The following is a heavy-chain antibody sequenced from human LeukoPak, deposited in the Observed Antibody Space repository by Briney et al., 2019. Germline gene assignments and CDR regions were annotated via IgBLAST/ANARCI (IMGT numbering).Heavy chain of an antibody. CDR2: IYHSGST. Sequence: PSXTLXLTCTVSGGFVSNGSYYWGWIRXPPGKGLEWIGSIYHSGSTYYNPSLKSRVTISVDTSKNQFSLKLRSVTAADTAVYYCARDGAATFPDFWGQGTLVTVSS. J-gene: IGHJ4*02. CDR3: ARDGAATFPDF. CDR1: GGFVSNGSYY. D-gene: IGHD1-26*01. V-gene: IGHV4-39*02.